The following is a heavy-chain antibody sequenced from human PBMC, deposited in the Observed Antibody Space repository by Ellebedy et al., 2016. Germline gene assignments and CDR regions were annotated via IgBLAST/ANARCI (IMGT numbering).Heavy chain of an antibody. CDR1: GYTFTSYG. CDR3: ARGSHYYDNSGYHD. V-gene: IGHV1-18*01. Sequence: ASVKVSCXASGYTFTSYGITWVRQAPGQGLEWMGWISPYNGDTNSAPKLQGRVTMTTDTSTTTAYMELRSLRSDDTAVYYCARGSHYYDNSGYHDWGQGTLVTVSS. J-gene: IGHJ4*02. D-gene: IGHD3-22*01. CDR2: ISPYNGDT.